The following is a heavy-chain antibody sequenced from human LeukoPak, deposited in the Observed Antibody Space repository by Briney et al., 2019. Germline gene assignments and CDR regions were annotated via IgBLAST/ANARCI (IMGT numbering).Heavy chain of an antibody. Sequence: PGGSLRLSCAASGFTFSSYSMNWVRQAPGKGLEWVSSISSSSSYIYYADSVKGRFTISRDNAKSSLYLQMNSLRAEDTAVYYCAKDSAHSYGSSHFYYGMDVWGQGTTVTVAS. J-gene: IGHJ6*02. V-gene: IGHV3-21*01. D-gene: IGHD5-18*01. CDR1: GFTFSSYS. CDR2: ISSSSSYI. CDR3: AKDSAHSYGSSHFYYGMDV.